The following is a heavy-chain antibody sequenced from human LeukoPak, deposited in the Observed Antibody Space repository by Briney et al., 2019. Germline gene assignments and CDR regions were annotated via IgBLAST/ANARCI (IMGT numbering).Heavy chain of an antibody. CDR1: GGSFSGYY. V-gene: IGHV4-34*01. CDR2: INHSGST. J-gene: IGHJ4*02. D-gene: IGHD1-26*01. CDR3: ARGVSGHSGNLLLWNY. Sequence: SETLSLTCAVYGGSFSGYYWSWIRQPPGKGLEWIGEINHSGSTNYNPSLKSRVTISVDTSKNQFSLKLSSVTAADTAVYYCARGVSGHSGNLLLWNYWGQGTLVTVSS.